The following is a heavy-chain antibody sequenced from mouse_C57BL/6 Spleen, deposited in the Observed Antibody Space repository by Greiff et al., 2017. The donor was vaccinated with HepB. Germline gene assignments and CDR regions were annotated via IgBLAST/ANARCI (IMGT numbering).Heavy chain of an antibody. CDR2: IYPSDSET. V-gene: IGHV1-61*01. D-gene: IGHD2-4*01. CDR3: AREGLRWFAY. Sequence: VQLQQPGAELVRPGSSVKLSCKASGYTFTSYWMDWVKQRPGQGLEWIGNIYPSDSETHYNQKFKDKATLTVDKSSSTAYMQLSSLTSEDSAVYYCAREGLRWFAYCGQGTLVTVSA. J-gene: IGHJ3*01. CDR1: GYTFTSYW.